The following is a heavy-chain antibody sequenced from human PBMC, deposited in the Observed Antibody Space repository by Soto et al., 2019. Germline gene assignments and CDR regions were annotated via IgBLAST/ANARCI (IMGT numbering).Heavy chain of an antibody. J-gene: IGHJ6*02. Sequence: PGGSLRLSCAASGFTFGSYAMSWVRQAPGKGLEWVSAISGSGGSTYYADSVKGRFTISRDNSKNTLYPQMNSLRAEDTAVYYCAKESPIVVVVAESGMDVWGQGTTVTVSS. CDR2: ISGSGGST. CDR3: AKESPIVVVVAESGMDV. V-gene: IGHV3-23*01. CDR1: GFTFGSYA. D-gene: IGHD2-15*01.